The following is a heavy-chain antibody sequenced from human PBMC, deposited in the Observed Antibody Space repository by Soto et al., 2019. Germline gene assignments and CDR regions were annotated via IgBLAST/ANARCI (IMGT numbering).Heavy chain of an antibody. CDR1: GFTFSSYA. V-gene: IGHV3-23*01. CDR2: VSAGGDMT. Sequence: PGGSLRLSCVASGFTFSSYAMSWVRQAPGKGLEWVSSVSAGGDMTYYSDSVKGRFTISRDNSNNALFLQMNSLRIEDTALYYCARGDRGGSGSPASYYYSGLDVWGQGTTVTVSS. D-gene: IGHD3-10*01. J-gene: IGHJ6*02. CDR3: ARGDRGGSGSPASYYYSGLDV.